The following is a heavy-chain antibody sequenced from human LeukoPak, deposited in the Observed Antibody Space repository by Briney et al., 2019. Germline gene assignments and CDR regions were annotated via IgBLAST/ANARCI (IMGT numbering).Heavy chain of an antibody. CDR2: IYPGDSDT. Sequence: GESLKISCKGSGYSFTSYWIGWVRQMPGKGLEWMGIIYPGDSDTRYSPSFQGQVTISADKSIGTAYLQWSSLKASDTAMYYCARVVDTAMDNNWFDPWGQGTLVTVSS. CDR1: GYSFTSYW. J-gene: IGHJ5*02. D-gene: IGHD5-18*01. V-gene: IGHV5-51*01. CDR3: ARVVDTAMDNNWFDP.